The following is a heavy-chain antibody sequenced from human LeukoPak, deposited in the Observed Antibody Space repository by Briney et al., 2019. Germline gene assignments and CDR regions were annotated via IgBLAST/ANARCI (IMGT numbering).Heavy chain of an antibody. CDR3: VRDDGSGSYDY. V-gene: IGHV4-30-4*01. J-gene: IGHJ4*02. D-gene: IGHD3-10*01. Sequence: KPSETLSLTCTVSGGSISSGDYYWSWIRQPPGKGLEWIGYIYYSGSTYYNPSLKSRVTISVDTSKNQFSLKLSSVTAADTAVYYCVRDDGSGSYDYWGQGTLVTVSS. CDR2: IYYSGST. CDR1: GGSISSGDYY.